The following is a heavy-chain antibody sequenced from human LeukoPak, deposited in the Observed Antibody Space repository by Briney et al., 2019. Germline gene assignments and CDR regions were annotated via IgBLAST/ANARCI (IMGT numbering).Heavy chain of an antibody. J-gene: IGHJ3*02. Sequence: GGSLRLSCAASGFTFTNYWMYWVRQAPGKGPVGVSRINSDGSSTSYADFVKGRFTISRDNAKNTLYLQMNSLRADDTAVYYCARSWLIYDAFDIWGQGTMVTVSS. CDR1: GFTFTNYW. CDR2: INSDGSST. D-gene: IGHD6-19*01. CDR3: ARSWLIYDAFDI. V-gene: IGHV3-74*01.